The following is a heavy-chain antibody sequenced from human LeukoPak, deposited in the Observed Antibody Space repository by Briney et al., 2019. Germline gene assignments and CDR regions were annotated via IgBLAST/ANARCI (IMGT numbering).Heavy chain of an antibody. CDR2: IWYDGSNK. CDR3: ARGPPFRIITIFGVVTDFDY. V-gene: IGHV3-33*01. CDR1: GFTFSSYV. D-gene: IGHD3-3*01. J-gene: IGHJ4*02. Sequence: GGSLRLSCAASGFTFSSYVMHWIRQAPGKGLEWVAVIWYDGSNKYYADSVKGRFTISRDNSKNTLYLQMNSLRAEDTAVYYCARGPPFRIITIFGVVTDFDYWGQGTLVTVSS.